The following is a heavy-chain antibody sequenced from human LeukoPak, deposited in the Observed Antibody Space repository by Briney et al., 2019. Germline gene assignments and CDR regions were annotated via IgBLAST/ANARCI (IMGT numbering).Heavy chain of an antibody. CDR3: VRGYSFGPYGMDV. D-gene: IGHD5-18*01. V-gene: IGHV3-64D*09. CDR1: GFTFRTYA. J-gene: IGHJ6*02. Sequence: GGSLRLSCSASGFTFRTYAMHWVRQALGKGLEYVSAISDSGGSTYYADSVKGRFTISRDNSKNTLYLQMSSLRAEDTAVYFCVRGYSFGPYGMDVWGQGTTVTVSS. CDR2: ISDSGGST.